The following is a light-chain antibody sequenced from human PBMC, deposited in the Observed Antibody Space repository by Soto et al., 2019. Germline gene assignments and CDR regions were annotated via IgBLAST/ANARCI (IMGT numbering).Light chain of an antibody. CDR3: QQYNNWPYT. J-gene: IGKJ2*01. CDR2: GAS. Sequence: EIVMTQSPVTLSVSPGERAALSCRASQSVSSNFAWYQQRPGQAPRLLIYGASTRATGIPARFSGSGSATEFTLNISSLQSEDFAVYYCQQYNNWPYTFGQGTKLEIK. CDR1: QSVSSN. V-gene: IGKV3-15*01.